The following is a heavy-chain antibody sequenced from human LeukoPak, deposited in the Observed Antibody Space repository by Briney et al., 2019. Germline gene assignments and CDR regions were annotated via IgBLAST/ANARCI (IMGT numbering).Heavy chain of an antibody. CDR3: AKGASGPYCSGSPPVDY. CDR1: GFTFSSYA. Sequence: PGGSLRLSCAASGFTFSSYAMSWVRQAPGKGLEWVSAISGSGGSTYYADSVKGRFTISRDNSKNTLYLQMNSLRAEDTAVYYCAKGASGPYCSGSPPVDYWGQGTPVTVSS. V-gene: IGHV3-23*01. D-gene: IGHD3-10*01. J-gene: IGHJ4*02. CDR2: ISGSGGST.